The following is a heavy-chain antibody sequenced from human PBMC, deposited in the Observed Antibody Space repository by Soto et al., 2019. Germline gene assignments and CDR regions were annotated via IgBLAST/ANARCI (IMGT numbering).Heavy chain of an antibody. CDR3: ARDSGGGDVQSNWFDP. V-gene: IGHV1-46*01. Sequence: ASVKVSCKASGYTFTSCYMHWVRQAPGQGLEWMGIINPSGGSTSYAQKFQGRVTMTRDTSTSTVYMELSSLRSEDTAVYYCARDSGGGDVQSNWFDPWGQGTLVTVSS. D-gene: IGHD2-21*02. CDR1: GYTFTSCY. CDR2: INPSGGST. J-gene: IGHJ5*02.